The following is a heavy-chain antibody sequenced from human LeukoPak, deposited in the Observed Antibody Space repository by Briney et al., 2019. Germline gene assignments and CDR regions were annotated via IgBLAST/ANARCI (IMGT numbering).Heavy chain of an antibody. Sequence: GSLRLSCAVSGFTVSGNYMNWVRQAPGKGLEWVSVIYSDGSTYYADSVKGRFIISRDNSKNTLYLQMNSLRAEDTAVYYCAREYNWNDADDAFDIWGQGTMVTVSS. CDR1: GFTVSGNY. D-gene: IGHD1-20*01. CDR2: IYSDGST. CDR3: AREYNWNDADDAFDI. J-gene: IGHJ3*02. V-gene: IGHV3-66*01.